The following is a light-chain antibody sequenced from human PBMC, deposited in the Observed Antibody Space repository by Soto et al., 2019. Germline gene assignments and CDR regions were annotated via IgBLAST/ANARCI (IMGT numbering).Light chain of an antibody. Sequence: EMVLTQPPATLSLSPGETATLSCRASQSVSSYLAWYQQKPGQAPRLLIYDASNRATGIPARFSGSGSGTDFTFTISSLQPEDFATYYCQQGSSFPWTFGQGAK. CDR3: QQGSSFPWT. V-gene: IGKV3-11*01. J-gene: IGKJ1*01. CDR2: DAS. CDR1: QSVSSY.